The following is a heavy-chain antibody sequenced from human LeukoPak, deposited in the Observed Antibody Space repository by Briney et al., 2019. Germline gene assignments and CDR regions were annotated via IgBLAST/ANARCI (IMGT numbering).Heavy chain of an antibody. V-gene: IGHV4-59*01. CDR1: GGSISSYY. Sequence: PSETLSLTCTVSGGSISSYYWTWIRQPPGKGLEWIGHIYYSGSTNYNPSLKSRVTISVDTSKNQFSLKLSSVTAADTAVYYCARGRDVQTLDYWGQGTLVTVSS. CDR3: ARGRDVQTLDY. CDR2: IYYSGST. J-gene: IGHJ4*02. D-gene: IGHD6-6*01.